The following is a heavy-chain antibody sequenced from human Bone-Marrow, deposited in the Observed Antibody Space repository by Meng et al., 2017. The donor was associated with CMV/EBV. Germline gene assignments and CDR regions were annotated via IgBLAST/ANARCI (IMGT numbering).Heavy chain of an antibody. V-gene: IGHV3-21*01. Sequence: GGSLRLSCAASGFTFSDYSMDWVRQAPGKGLEWVSSVSRSSDYVYYADSVKGRFTISRDNAQNSLYLQMNSLRAEDTAVYYCARDLGNSSGYHRYFDFWGQGTLVTVSS. D-gene: IGHD3-22*01. J-gene: IGHJ4*02. CDR2: VSRSSDYV. CDR1: GFTFSDYS. CDR3: ARDLGNSSGYHRYFDF.